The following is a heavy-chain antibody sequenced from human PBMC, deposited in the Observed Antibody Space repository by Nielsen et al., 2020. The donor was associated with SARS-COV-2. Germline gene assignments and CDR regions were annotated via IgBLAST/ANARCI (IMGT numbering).Heavy chain of an antibody. CDR3: ARDRSGHSGYFDL. D-gene: IGHD6-13*01. CDR1: GFTFSSYA. Sequence: GGSLRLSCAASGFTFSSYAMHWVRQAPGKGLEWVAVISYDGSNKYYADSVKGRFTISRDNSKNTLYLQMNSLRAEDTAVYYCARDRSGHSGYFDLWGRGTLVTVPS. J-gene: IGHJ2*01. CDR2: ISYDGSNK. V-gene: IGHV3-30-3*01.